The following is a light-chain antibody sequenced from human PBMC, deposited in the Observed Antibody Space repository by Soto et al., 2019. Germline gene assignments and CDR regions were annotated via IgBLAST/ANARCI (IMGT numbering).Light chain of an antibody. V-gene: IGKV1-16*02. CDR2: GAS. CDR1: QAISNY. Sequence: DIQMTQSPSSLSASVGDRVTITCRASQAISNYVAWFQQKPGKAPKSLIYGASSLRSGVPSKFSGSGSGTDFTLTISSLQPEDFATYYCQHYNTYPITFGQGTRLEI. J-gene: IGKJ5*01. CDR3: QHYNTYPIT.